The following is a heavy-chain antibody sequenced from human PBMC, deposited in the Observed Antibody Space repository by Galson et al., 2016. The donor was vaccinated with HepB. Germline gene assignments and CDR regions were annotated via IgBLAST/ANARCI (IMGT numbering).Heavy chain of an antibody. J-gene: IGHJ4*02. CDR1: GDSVSSNNAG. CDR2: TFYRSNWQN. Sequence: CAISGDSVSSNNAGWYWIRQSPSRGLEWLGRTFYRSNWQNDYDETVKSRITINPDTSKNQFSLHLSSVTPKDTAVEYCARSYLLGRGFGWWGPGTPVTVSS. CDR3: ARSYLLGRGFGW. D-gene: IGHD3-10*01. V-gene: IGHV6-1*01.